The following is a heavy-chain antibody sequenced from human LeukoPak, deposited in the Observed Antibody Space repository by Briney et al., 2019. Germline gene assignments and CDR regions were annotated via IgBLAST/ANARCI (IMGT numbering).Heavy chain of an antibody. CDR3: ASLHYGDYQYYFDY. V-gene: IGHV4-30-4*01. CDR1: GGSISSSNW. CDR2: IYYSGST. D-gene: IGHD4-17*01. Sequence: SETLSLTCAVSGGSISSSNWWSWVRQPPGKGLEWIGYIYYSGSTYYNPSLKSRVTISVDTSKNQFSLKLSSVTAADTAVYYCASLHYGDYQYYFDYWGQGTLVTVSS. J-gene: IGHJ4*02.